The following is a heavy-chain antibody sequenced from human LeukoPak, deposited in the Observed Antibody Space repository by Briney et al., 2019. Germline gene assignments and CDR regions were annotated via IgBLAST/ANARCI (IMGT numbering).Heavy chain of an antibody. Sequence: SETLSLTCTVSGGPISSSSYYWGWIRQPPGKGLEWIGCIYYSRSTYYNPSLKSRVTISVDTSKNKFSLKLSSVTAADTAVYYCARANCSSTSCYNALHNWFDPWGQGTLVTVSS. CDR3: ARANCSSTSCYNALHNWFDP. V-gene: IGHV4-39*07. CDR1: GGPISSSSYY. J-gene: IGHJ5*02. CDR2: IYYSRST. D-gene: IGHD2-2*02.